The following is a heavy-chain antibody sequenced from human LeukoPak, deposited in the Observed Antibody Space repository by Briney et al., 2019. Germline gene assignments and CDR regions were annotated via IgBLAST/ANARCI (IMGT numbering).Heavy chain of an antibody. CDR2: INPSGGST. V-gene: IGHV1-46*01. Sequence: ASVKVSCKTSGYIFTSYYIHWVRQAPGQGPEWMGIINPSGGSTNYAQKFQGRVTMTRDTSTSTAYMELSSLRSEDTAVYYCARSTQGIDYWGQGTLVTVS. CDR3: ARSTQGIDY. J-gene: IGHJ4*02. CDR1: GYIFTSYY.